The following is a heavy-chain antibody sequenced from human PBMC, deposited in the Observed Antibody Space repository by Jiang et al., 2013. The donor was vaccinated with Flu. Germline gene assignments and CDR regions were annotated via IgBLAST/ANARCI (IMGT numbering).Heavy chain of an antibody. Sequence: PGLVKPSETLSLTCTVSGGSISSNYWSWIRQSPGRDWSGLGISITMGAPTITPPSGVESPFQKDTSKNQFSLRMSSVTAADTAVYYCARGPYGYFDPWGQGTLVTVSS. CDR1: GGSISSNY. V-gene: IGHV4-59*01. D-gene: IGHD5-18*01. CDR2: SITMGAP. CDR3: ARGPYGYFDP. J-gene: IGHJ5*02.